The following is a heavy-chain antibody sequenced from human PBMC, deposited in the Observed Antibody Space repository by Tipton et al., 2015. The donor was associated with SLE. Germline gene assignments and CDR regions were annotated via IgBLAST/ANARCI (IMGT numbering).Heavy chain of an antibody. J-gene: IGHJ5*02. D-gene: IGHD2-2*01. CDR3: ARSTDQNWFDP. V-gene: IGHV4-31*03. CDR2: IYYGGGT. CDR1: GDSISNGDDY. Sequence: LRLSCTASGDSISNGDDYWSWIRQPPGKGLEWIGNIYYGGGTYYNPSLESRVTISLDTSKNQFSLKLNSVTAADTAVYYCARSTDQNWFDPWGQGTLVTVSS.